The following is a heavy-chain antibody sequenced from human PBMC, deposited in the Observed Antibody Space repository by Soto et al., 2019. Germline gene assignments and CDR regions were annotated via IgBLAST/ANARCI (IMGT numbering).Heavy chain of an antibody. CDR3: ARAVVVVVAATRNYYYYGMDV. CDR2: INHSGST. CDR1: GGSFSCYY. D-gene: IGHD2-15*01. J-gene: IGHJ6*02. V-gene: IGHV4-34*01. Sequence: SETLSLTWAVYGGSFSCYYWSWIRQPPGKGLEWIGEINHSGSTNYNPSLKSRVTISVDTSKNQFSLKLSSVTAADTAVYYCARAVVVVVAATRNYYYYGMDVWGQGTTVTVSS.